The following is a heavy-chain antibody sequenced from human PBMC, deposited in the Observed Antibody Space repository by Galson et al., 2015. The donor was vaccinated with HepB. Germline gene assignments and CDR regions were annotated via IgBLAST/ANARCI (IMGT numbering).Heavy chain of an antibody. CDR3: ARQQRLLHLARSPGFDY. CDR2: ISYDGSNK. V-gene: IGHV3-30*04. D-gene: IGHD6-25*01. J-gene: IGHJ4*02. Sequence: SLRLSCAASGFTFSSYAMHWVRQAPGKGLEWVAVISYDGSNKYYADSVKGRFTISRGNSKNTLYLQMNSLRAEDTAVYYCARQQRLLHLARSPGFDYWGQGTLVTVSS. CDR1: GFTFSSYA.